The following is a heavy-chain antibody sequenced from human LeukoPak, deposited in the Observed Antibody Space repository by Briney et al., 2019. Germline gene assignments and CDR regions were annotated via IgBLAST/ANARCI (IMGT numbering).Heavy chain of an antibody. D-gene: IGHD1-7*01. CDR3: AGRDNWNYLSAFDI. CDR1: GFTFSSYW. Sequence: GGSLRLSCAASGFTFSSYWMSWVRQAPGKGREWVANIKQDGSEKYYVDSVKGRFTISRDNAKNSLYLQMNSLRAEDTAVYYCAGRDNWNYLSAFDIWGQGTMVTVSS. V-gene: IGHV3-7*01. J-gene: IGHJ3*02. CDR2: IKQDGSEK.